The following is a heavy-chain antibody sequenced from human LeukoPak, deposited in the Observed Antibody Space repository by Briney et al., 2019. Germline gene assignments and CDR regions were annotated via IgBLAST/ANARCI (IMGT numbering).Heavy chain of an antibody. CDR3: ARAPRPANDYGDYYYYHGKDG. CDR1: GGSFSGYY. D-gene: IGHD4-17*01. CDR2: INHSGST. Sequence: SETLSLTCAVYGGSFSGYYWSWIRQPPGKGLEWIGEINHSGSTNYNPSLKSRVAISVDTSKNQFSLKLSSVTAADTAVYYCARAPRPANDYGDYYYYHGKDGWGQGTTVTVSS. J-gene: IGHJ6*02. V-gene: IGHV4-34*01.